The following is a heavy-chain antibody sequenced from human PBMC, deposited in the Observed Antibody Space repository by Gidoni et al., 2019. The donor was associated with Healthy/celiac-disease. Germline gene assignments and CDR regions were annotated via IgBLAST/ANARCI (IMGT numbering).Heavy chain of an antibody. CDR1: GFTFSSYA. Sequence: QVQLVESGGGVVQPGRSLRRSCAASGFTFSSYAMHWVRQAPGKGLEWVAVISYDGSNKYYADSVKGRFTISRDNSKNTLYLQMNSLRAEDTAVYYCARGGGYSYAGYWGQGTLVTVSS. J-gene: IGHJ4*02. CDR3: ARGGGYSYAGY. D-gene: IGHD5-18*01. CDR2: ISYDGSNK. V-gene: IGHV3-30-3*01.